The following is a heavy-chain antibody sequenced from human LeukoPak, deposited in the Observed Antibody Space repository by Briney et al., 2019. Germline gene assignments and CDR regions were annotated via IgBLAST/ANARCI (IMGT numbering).Heavy chain of an antibody. CDR1: GFTFSNYA. V-gene: IGHV3-23*01. CDR2: ISGSGGDT. D-gene: IGHD1-26*01. CDR3: AKFMGALDS. Sequence: PGGSLRLSCAASGFTFSNYAMNWVRQAPGKGLEWVSAISGSGGDTYYADSVKGRFTISRDNSKNTQYLQMISLRAEDTAVYYCAKFMGALDSWGQGTLVSVSS. J-gene: IGHJ4*02.